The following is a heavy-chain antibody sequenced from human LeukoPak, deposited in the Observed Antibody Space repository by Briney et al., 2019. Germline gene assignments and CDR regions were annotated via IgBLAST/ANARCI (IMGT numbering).Heavy chain of an antibody. CDR3: ARGYQGYVTDAFDV. J-gene: IGHJ3*01. V-gene: IGHV3-23*01. D-gene: IGHD3-10*02. CDR2: ISGSGGST. CDR1: GLTFRTYA. Sequence: QTGGSLGLSCGASGLTFRTYAMVWVGQAPGKGLGWVSGISGSGGSTYYADSVKGRFTISRDNSKNTLYLQMNSLGAENTAVYHCARGYQGYVTDAFDVWGQGTMVIVSS.